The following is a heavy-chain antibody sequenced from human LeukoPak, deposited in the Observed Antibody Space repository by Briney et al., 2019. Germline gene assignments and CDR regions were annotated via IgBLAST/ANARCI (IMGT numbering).Heavy chain of an antibody. J-gene: IGHJ6*02. CDR2: ISGSGGST. V-gene: IGHV3-23*01. CDR3: ANSAPGKSGYYYGMDV. D-gene: IGHD1-26*01. CDR1: GFTVSTNT. Sequence: GGSLRLSCAASGFTVSTNTMRWDCHTPGQWRGCVSPISGSGGSTYYTDSVKCRITRSTDNSKTTQYLYMNRLRAEDTAVYYYANSAPGKSGYYYGMDVWGQGTTVTVSS.